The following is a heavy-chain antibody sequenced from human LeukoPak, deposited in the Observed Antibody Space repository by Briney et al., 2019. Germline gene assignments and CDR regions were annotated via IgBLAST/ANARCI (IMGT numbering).Heavy chain of an antibody. CDR1: GGSIISSNW. Sequence: KPSGTLSLTCAVSGGSIISSNWWSWLRQPPGKGLEWIGEIYHSGSTNYNPSLKSRVTISVDKSKNQFSLKLSSVTAADTAVYYCARDKTAAVAAPDAFDIWGQGTMVTVSS. CDR2: IYHSGST. V-gene: IGHV4-4*02. CDR3: ARDKTAAVAAPDAFDI. D-gene: IGHD6-19*01. J-gene: IGHJ3*02.